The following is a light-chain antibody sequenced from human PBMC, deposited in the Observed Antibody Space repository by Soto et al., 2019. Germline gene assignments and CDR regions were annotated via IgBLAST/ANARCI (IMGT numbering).Light chain of an antibody. V-gene: IGKV1-5*01. Sequence: DIRMTQSPSTLSASVGDRVTITCRASQSISWYLAWYQLKPGKTPKLLIYDASNLKSGVPSRFSGSGSGTEFTLTISSLQTDDFATYYCQQYNRYYTFGQGTKLEIK. J-gene: IGKJ2*01. CDR1: QSISWY. CDR3: QQYNRYYT. CDR2: DAS.